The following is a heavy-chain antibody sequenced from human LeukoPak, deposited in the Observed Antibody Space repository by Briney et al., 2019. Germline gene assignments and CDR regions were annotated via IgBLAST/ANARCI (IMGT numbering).Heavy chain of an antibody. D-gene: IGHD3-3*01. J-gene: IGHJ5*02. CDR3: ARIVITIFGVVIRWFDP. CDR1: GFTFSSYG. Sequence: GGSLRLSCAASGFTFSSYGMHWVRQAPGKGLEWVAFIRYDGSNKYYADSVKGRFTISRDNSKNTLYLQMNSLRAEDTAVYYCARIVITIFGVVIRWFDPWGQGTLVTVSS. V-gene: IGHV3-30*02. CDR2: IRYDGSNK.